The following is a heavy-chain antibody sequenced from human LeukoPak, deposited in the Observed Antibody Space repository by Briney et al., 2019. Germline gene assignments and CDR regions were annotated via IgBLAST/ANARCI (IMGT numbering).Heavy chain of an antibody. Sequence: PGGSLRLSCAAFGFTFSSYSMNWVRQAPGKGLEWVSSISSSSSYIYYADSVKGRFTISRDNAKNSLYLQMNSLRAEDTAVYYCARGRSIVGATANAFDIWGQGTMVTVSS. CDR3: ARGRSIVGATANAFDI. V-gene: IGHV3-21*01. CDR2: ISSSSSYI. CDR1: GFTFSSYS. D-gene: IGHD1-26*01. J-gene: IGHJ3*02.